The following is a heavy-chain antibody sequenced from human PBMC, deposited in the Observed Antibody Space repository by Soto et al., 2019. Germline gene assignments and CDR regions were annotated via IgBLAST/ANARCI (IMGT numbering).Heavy chain of an antibody. J-gene: IGHJ5*02. V-gene: IGHV4-4*02. Sequence: SETLSLTCAVSGGSITSANWWTWVRQPPGGGLEWIGEISHSGITNYKASLKSRVTMSVDKTKNDVSLKLTSVTAADTAVYYCARVLRGWFDPWGQGTPVTVAS. CDR3: ARVLRGWFDP. CDR1: GGSITSANW. CDR2: ISHSGIT.